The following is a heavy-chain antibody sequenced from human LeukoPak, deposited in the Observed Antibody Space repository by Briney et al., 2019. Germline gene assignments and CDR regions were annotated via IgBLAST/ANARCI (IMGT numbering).Heavy chain of an antibody. Sequence: PCGTLSLTCTVSGGFLSSYYWRWIRQPPGKGLEWIARISYSGSTKYNPSLKSRVTISVDTSKNQLSLKLSSVTAADTAVYYCAREPGFDSSGYLNWFDPWGQGTLVTVSS. V-gene: IGHV4-59*01. CDR3: AREPGFDSSGYLNWFDP. CDR2: ISYSGST. J-gene: IGHJ5*02. D-gene: IGHD3-22*01. CDR1: GGFLSSYY.